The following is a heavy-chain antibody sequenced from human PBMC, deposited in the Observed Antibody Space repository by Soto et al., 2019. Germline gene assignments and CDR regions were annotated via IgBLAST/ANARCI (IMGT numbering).Heavy chain of an antibody. D-gene: IGHD6-13*01. J-gene: IGHJ5*02. CDR3: ARTGLNYSSSWFDP. V-gene: IGHV1-2*04. Sequence: QVQLVQSGAEVKKPGASVKVSCKASGYTFTGYYMHWVRQARGQGLEWMGWIKPNSGGTNYAQKFQGWVTMTRDTSNSTAYKELSRRRSDDTAVYYCARTGLNYSSSWFDPWGQRTLVTVSS. CDR1: GYTFTGYY. CDR2: IKPNSGGT.